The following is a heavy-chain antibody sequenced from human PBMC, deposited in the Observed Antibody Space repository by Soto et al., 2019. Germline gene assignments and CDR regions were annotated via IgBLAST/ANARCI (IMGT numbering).Heavy chain of an antibody. CDR2: ISYDGSNK. D-gene: IGHD4-17*01. CDR3: ARVGYGDYGVDY. V-gene: IGHV3-30-3*01. CDR1: GFTFSSYA. J-gene: IGHJ4*01. Sequence: PGGSLRLSCAAYGFTFSSYAMHWVRQAPGKGLEWVAVISYDGSNKYYADSVKGRFTISRDNSKNTLYLQMNSLRAEDTAVYYCARVGYGDYGVDYWGHGTLVTVSS.